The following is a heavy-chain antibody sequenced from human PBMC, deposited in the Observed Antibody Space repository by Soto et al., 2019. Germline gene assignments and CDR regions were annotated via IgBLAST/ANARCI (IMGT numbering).Heavy chain of an antibody. V-gene: IGHV3-23*01. Sequence: EVQLLESGGGLVQPGRSLRLSCAASGFTFSNYAMSWVRQAPGQGLDWVSAISGSGGTTYYADSVKGRFTISRDNSKSTLFLQMNSLRPEDAALYYSPTFFVETGSNSGSPSSFHYWGQGTLVTVSS. CDR2: ISGSGGTT. D-gene: IGHD6-25*01. CDR1: GFTFSNYA. J-gene: IGHJ4*02. CDR3: PTFFVETGSNSGSPSSFHY.